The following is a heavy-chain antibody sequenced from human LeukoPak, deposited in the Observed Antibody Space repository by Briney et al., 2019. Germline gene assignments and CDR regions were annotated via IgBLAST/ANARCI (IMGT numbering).Heavy chain of an antibody. CDR2: IYYSGST. D-gene: IGHD3-22*01. J-gene: IGHJ5*02. CDR1: GGSISSSSYS. V-gene: IGHV4-39*01. CDR3: ARHYYDSSPFDP. Sequence: SETLSLTCTVSGGSISSSSYSWAWLRQPPGKGLEWIGSIYYSGSTYYNPSLKSRITISVDTSKKQFSLKLSSVTAADTAVYYCARHYYDSSPFDPWGQGTLVTVSS.